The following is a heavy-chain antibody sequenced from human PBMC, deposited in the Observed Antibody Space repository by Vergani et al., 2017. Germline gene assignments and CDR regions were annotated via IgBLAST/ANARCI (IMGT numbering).Heavy chain of an antibody. CDR1: GGYISSYY. CDR2: IYYSGST. D-gene: IGHD4-23*01. Sequence: QVQLQESGPGLVKPSETLSLTCTVSGGYISSYYWSWIRQPPGKGLEWIGYIYYSGSTNYNPSLKSRVTISVDTSKNQFSLKLSSVTAADTAVYYCAREGLVTRDFDYWGQGTLVTVSS. CDR3: AREGLVTRDFDY. V-gene: IGHV4-59*01. J-gene: IGHJ4*02.